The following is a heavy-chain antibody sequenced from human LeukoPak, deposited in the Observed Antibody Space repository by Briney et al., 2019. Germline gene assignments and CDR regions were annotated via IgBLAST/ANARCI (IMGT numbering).Heavy chain of an antibody. CDR3: ARDYYGSGSYYKVEYFQH. D-gene: IGHD3-10*01. CDR2: ISAYNGNT. V-gene: IGHV1-18*01. CDR1: GYTFTSYG. J-gene: IGHJ1*01. Sequence: VASVKVSCKASGYTFTSYGISWVRQAPGQGLEWMGWISAYNGNTNYAQKLQGRVTMTTDTSTSTAYMELRSLRSDDTAVYYCARDYYGSGSYYKVEYFQHWGQGTLVTVSS.